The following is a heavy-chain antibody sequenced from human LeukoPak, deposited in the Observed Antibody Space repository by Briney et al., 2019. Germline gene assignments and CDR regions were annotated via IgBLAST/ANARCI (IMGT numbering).Heavy chain of an antibody. V-gene: IGHV3-30*02. CDR1: GFTFSSYG. Sequence: GGSLRLSCAASGFTFSSYGMHWVRQAPGKGLEWVAVIWYDGSNKYYADSVKGRFTISRDNSKNTLYLQMNSLRAVDTAVYYCAKDQYYYDSSGYYYELFDYWGQGTLVTVSS. D-gene: IGHD3-22*01. J-gene: IGHJ4*02. CDR2: IWYDGSNK. CDR3: AKDQYYYDSSGYYYELFDY.